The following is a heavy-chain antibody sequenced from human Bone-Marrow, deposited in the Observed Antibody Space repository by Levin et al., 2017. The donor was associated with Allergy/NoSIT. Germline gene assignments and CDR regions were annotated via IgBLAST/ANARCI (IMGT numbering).Heavy chain of an antibody. Sequence: PGGSLRLSCTASGFNFGDYTLSWVRQAPGKGLEGIGFIRSKLYGGTTHYAASVRGRFTISRDDSKSIAYLQMNSLKTEDTAVYYCIRITIFGMGLYYYYGMDVWGQGTTVTVSS. CDR1: GFNFGDYT. J-gene: IGHJ6*02. CDR2: IRSKLYGGTT. CDR3: IRITIFGMGLYYYYGMDV. D-gene: IGHD3-3*01. V-gene: IGHV3-49*04.